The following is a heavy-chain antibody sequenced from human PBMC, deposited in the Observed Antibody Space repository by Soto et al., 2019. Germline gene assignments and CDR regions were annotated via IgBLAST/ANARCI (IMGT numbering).Heavy chain of an antibody. CDR1: GFTFSSYG. CDR3: ATSTAGDFWSGYYPAVPYYYYGMDV. CDR2: IWYDGSNK. J-gene: IGHJ6*02. Sequence: GGSLRLSCAASGFTFSSYGMHWVRQAPGKGLEWVAVIWYDGSNKYYADSVKGRFTISRDNSKNTLYLQMNSLRAEDTAVYYCATSTAGDFWSGYYPAVPYYYYGMDVWGQGTTVTV. V-gene: IGHV3-33*01. D-gene: IGHD3-3*01.